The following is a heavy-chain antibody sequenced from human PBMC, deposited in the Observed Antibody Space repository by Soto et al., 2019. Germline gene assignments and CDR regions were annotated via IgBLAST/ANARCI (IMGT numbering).Heavy chain of an antibody. D-gene: IGHD3-10*01. Sequence: ASVKVSCKASGYTFTSYAMHWVRQAPGQRLEWMGWINAGNGNTKYSQKLQGRVTMTTDTSTSTACMELRSLRSDDTAVYYCARGVGSGSYYNQYNWFDPWGQGTLVTVSS. CDR3: ARGVGSGSYYNQYNWFDP. CDR1: GYTFTSYA. J-gene: IGHJ5*02. CDR2: INAGNGNT. V-gene: IGHV1-3*01.